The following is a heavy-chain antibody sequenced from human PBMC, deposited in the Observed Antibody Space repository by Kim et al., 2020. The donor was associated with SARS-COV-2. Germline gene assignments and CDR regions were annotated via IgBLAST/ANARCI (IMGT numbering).Heavy chain of an antibody. CDR2: LYYTGRA. D-gene: IGHD3-10*01. CDR3: ARTSGFLRGVPDPFNI. Sequence: SETLSLTCTVSGGSITSNIYYWGWIRQSPGKGLEWIGSLYYTGRAYDNPSLRSRVTMSVDTSKNQFSLNLTSVTAADTAVYYCARTSGFLRGVPDPFNIWGQGTAVTVS. J-gene: IGHJ3*02. CDR1: GGSITSNIYY. V-gene: IGHV4-39*07.